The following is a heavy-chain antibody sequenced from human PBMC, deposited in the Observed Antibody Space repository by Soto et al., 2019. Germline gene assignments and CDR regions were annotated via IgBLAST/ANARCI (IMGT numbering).Heavy chain of an antibody. D-gene: IGHD1-26*01. V-gene: IGHV4-59*01. J-gene: IGHJ4*02. CDR1: VGSISVYY. CDR3: ARGVGSSPPRY. Sequence: PSETLSLTCTISVGSISVYYWSWFRQSPGQALEWIGYIYASGSPYYNPSLRSRVLISADTSKNKVSLELTSATAADTAVYFCARGVGSSPPRYWGRGTLVTVSS. CDR2: IYASGSP.